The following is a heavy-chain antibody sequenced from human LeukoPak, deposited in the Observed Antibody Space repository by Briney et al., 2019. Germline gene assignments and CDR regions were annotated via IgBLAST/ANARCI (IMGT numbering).Heavy chain of an antibody. CDR1: IGSISSSKW. CDR2: SHRYGTT. V-gene: IGHV4-4*02. J-gene: IGHJ6*02. Sequence: PSETLSLTCSVSIGSISSSKWWSWVRPSPVTGLEWIGESHRYGTTNYNPSFTSRVTMSVDRSRNQLSLKLNSVTAADTAVYYCARQKWEQQGRDYYFNGLDVWGPGTTVNVSS. D-gene: IGHD1/OR15-1a*01. CDR3: ARQKWEQQGRDYYFNGLDV.